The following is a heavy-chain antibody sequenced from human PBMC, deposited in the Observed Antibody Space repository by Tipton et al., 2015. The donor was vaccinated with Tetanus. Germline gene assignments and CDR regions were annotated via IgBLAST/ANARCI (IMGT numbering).Heavy chain of an antibody. J-gene: IGHJ6*02. Sequence: LRLSCTVSGGSISSSPYLWNWFRQYPAKGLEWIGYIYYSGSTHYNPSLKSRLVMSVDLSKNQFFLNLSSVTAADTAMYYCARHSVGAEIGYYDDLDVWGQVTTVTVAS. V-gene: IGHV4-31*03. CDR1: GGSISSSPYL. D-gene: IGHD3-16*01. CDR2: IYYSGST. CDR3: ARHSVGAEIGYYDDLDV.